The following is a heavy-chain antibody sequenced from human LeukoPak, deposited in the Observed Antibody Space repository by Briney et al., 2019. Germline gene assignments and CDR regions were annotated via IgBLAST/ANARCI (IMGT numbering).Heavy chain of an antibody. CDR3: ARAAEMATIPFDY. CDR2: IYYSGST. V-gene: IGHV4-61*10. Sequence: SETLSLTCTVSGGSISSGSYYWSWIRQPAGKGLEWIGYIYYSGSTNYNPSLKSRVTISVDTSKNQFSLKLSSVTAADTAVYYCARAAEMATIPFDYWGQGTLVTVSS. CDR1: GGSISSGSYY. J-gene: IGHJ4*02. D-gene: IGHD5-24*01.